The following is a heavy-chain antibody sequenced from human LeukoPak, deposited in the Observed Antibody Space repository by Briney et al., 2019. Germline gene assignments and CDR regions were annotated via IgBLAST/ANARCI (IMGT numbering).Heavy chain of an antibody. Sequence: GGSLRLSCAASGFTFSSYAMSWVRQAPGKGLEWVSAISGSGGSTYYADSVKGRFTISRDNSKNTLYLQMNSLRAEDTAVYYCASARMVRGVRDYFDYWGQGTLVTVSS. CDR2: ISGSGGST. D-gene: IGHD3-10*01. CDR1: GFTFSSYA. J-gene: IGHJ4*02. CDR3: ASARMVRGVRDYFDY. V-gene: IGHV3-23*01.